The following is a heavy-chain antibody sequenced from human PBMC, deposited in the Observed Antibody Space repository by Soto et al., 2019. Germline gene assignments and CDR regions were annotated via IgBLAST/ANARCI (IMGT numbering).Heavy chain of an antibody. CDR2: IYYSGST. Sequence: SETLSLTCTVSGGSISSYYWSWIRQPPGKGLEWIGYIYYSGSTNYNPSLKSRVTISVDTSKNQFSLKLSSVTAADTAVYYCARWYYDILTGSGWFDPWGQGTLVTVSS. V-gene: IGHV4-59*01. D-gene: IGHD3-9*01. J-gene: IGHJ5*02. CDR3: ARWYYDILTGSGWFDP. CDR1: GGSISSYY.